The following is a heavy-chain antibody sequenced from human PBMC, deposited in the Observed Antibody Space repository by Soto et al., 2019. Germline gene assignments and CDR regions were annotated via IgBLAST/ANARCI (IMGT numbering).Heavy chain of an antibody. CDR1: GYTFTGYY. V-gene: IGHV1-2*04. J-gene: IGHJ5*02. CDR3: ARGHSSGWYWVYNWFDP. CDR2: INPNSGGT. Sequence: ASVKVSCKASGYTFTGYYMHWVRQAPGQGLEWMGWINPNSGGTNYAQKFQGWVTMTRDTSISTAYMELSRLRSDDTAVYYCARGHSSGWYWVYNWFDPWGQGTLVTVSS. D-gene: IGHD6-19*01.